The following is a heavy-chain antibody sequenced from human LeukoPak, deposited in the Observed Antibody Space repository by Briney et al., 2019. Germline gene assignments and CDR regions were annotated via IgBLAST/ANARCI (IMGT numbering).Heavy chain of an antibody. D-gene: IGHD3-22*01. CDR1: GDSISSHC. CDR3: ARGTSGYYYASDS. Sequence: SETLSLTCTVSGDSISSHCWSWIRQPPGKGLEWIGYIFNSGSTYYNPSLESRVTTSEDTSKNQFSLKLSSVTAADTAVYYCARGTSGYYYASDSWGQGTLVTVSS. CDR2: IFNSGST. J-gene: IGHJ1*01. V-gene: IGHV4-4*09.